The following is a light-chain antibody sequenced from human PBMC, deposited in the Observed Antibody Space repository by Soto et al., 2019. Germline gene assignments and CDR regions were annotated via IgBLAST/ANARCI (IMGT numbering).Light chain of an antibody. CDR3: QQYSNWPPLYT. J-gene: IGKJ2*01. CDR2: DAS. Sequence: EIVMTQSPATLSVSPGERATLSCRASQSVSSYLAWYQQKPGLPPRLLIYDASTRATGIPDRFSGSGSGTDCTLTISSLQSADFAVYYCQQYSNWPPLYTFGRGTKLEIK. CDR1: QSVSSY. V-gene: IGKV3-15*01.